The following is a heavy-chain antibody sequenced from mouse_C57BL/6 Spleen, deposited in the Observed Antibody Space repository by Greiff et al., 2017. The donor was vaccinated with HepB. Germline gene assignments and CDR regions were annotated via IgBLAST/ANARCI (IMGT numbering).Heavy chain of an antibody. V-gene: IGHV1-53*01. CDR1: GYTFTSYW. D-gene: IGHD1-1*01. CDR3: ARSSITTVVATDY. J-gene: IGHJ2*01. Sequence: VQLQQPGTELVKPGASVKLSCKASGYTFTSYWMHWVKQRPGQGLEWIGNINPSNGGTNYNEKFKSKATLTVDKSSRTAYMQLSSLTSEDSAVYYCARSSITTVVATDYWGQGTTLTVSS. CDR2: INPSNGGT.